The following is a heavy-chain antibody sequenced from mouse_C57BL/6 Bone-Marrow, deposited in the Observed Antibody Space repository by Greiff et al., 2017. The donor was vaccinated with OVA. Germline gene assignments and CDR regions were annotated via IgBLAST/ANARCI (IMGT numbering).Heavy chain of an antibody. D-gene: IGHD2-1*01. CDR1: GFTFSDYY. J-gene: IGHJ2*01. V-gene: IGHV5-16*01. CDR2: INYDGSST. CDR3: ARIYYGNFFDY. Sequence: EVKLMESEGGLVRPGSSMKLSCTASGFTFSDYYMAWVRQVPEKGLEWVANINYDGSSTYYLDSLKSRFIISRDNAKNILYLQMSSLKSEDTATYYGARIYYGNFFDYWGQGTTLTVSS.